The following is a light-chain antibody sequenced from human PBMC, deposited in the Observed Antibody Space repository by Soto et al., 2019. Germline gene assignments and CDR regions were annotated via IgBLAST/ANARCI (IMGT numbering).Light chain of an antibody. CDR1: SSDVGTYNL. Sequence: QSALTQPASVSGSPGQSITISCTGTSSDVGTYNLVSRYQHHPGKAPKLMIYEANKRPSGVSNRFFGSKSGNTASLTISGLQTEDEAHYYCCSYAGSSTWVFGGGTKLTVL. V-gene: IGLV2-23*01. J-gene: IGLJ3*02. CDR3: CSYAGSSTWV. CDR2: EAN.